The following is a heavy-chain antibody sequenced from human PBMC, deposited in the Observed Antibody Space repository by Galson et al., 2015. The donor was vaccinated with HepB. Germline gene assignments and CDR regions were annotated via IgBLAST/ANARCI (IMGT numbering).Heavy chain of an antibody. CDR3: TREVRGADNY. CDR1: GFTFSSHD. Sequence: SLRLSCAASGFTFSSHDMNWIRQAPGKGLEWVSYISSSSSTLYYADSVKGRFTISRDNAKNSLYLQMNSLRVEDTAVYYCTREVRGADNYWGQGTLLTVSS. D-gene: IGHD3-10*01. CDR2: ISSSSSTL. V-gene: IGHV3-48*04. J-gene: IGHJ4*02.